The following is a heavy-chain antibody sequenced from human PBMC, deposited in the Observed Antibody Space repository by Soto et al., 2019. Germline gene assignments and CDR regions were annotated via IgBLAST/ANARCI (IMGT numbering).Heavy chain of an antibody. CDR3: ARAGRATVSLYMFDF. CDR2: INPTGGSA. D-gene: IGHD3-10*01. CDR1: GYTFTSFY. Sequence: QVQLVQSGAEVKKPGASLKISCKASGYTFTSFYIHWVRQAPGQGLEWMAIINPTGGSASYAQRLQGRVTVTRDTSTGTVYMEMRSLTSEDTAVYYCARAGRATVSLYMFDFWGQGTQVTVSS. J-gene: IGHJ4*02. V-gene: IGHV1-46*01.